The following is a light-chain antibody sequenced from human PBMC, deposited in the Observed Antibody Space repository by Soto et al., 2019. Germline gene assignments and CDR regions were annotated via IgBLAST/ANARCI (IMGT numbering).Light chain of an antibody. CDR3: QQYNNWPRT. V-gene: IGKV3-15*01. CDR1: QSVSSD. J-gene: IGKJ1*01. Sequence: EIVMTQSPATLSVSPGERATLSRRASQSVSSDLAWYHQKPGQAPRLLIYGASTRATGIPGRFGGSGSGTEFTLSINSLQSEDFAVYYCQQYNNWPRTFGQGTKVEIK. CDR2: GAS.